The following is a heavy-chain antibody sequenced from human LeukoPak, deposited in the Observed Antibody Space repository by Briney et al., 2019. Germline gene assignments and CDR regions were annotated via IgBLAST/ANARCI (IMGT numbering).Heavy chain of an antibody. D-gene: IGHD3-22*01. Sequence: GSLRLSCAGSGFTFSSYAMSWVRQAPGKGLEWVSAISESGGYTKYADPVKGRSTISRDNSKNTLYLQMNSLKAEDTAAYYCATEDSSDYYSFDYWGQGTLVTVSS. CDR1: GFTFSSYA. V-gene: IGHV3-23*01. J-gene: IGHJ4*02. CDR2: ISESGGYT. CDR3: ATEDSSDYYSFDY.